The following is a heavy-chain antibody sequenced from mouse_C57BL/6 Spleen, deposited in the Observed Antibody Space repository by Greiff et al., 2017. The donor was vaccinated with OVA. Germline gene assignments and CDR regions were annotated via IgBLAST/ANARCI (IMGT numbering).Heavy chain of an antibody. Sequence: EVQLQQSGPELVKPGASVKISCKASGYTFTDYYMNWVKQSHGKSLEWIGDINPNNGGTSYNQKFKGKATLTVDKSSSTAYMELRSLTSEDSAVYYCAKDLGPWYFDVWGTGTTVTVSS. CDR1: GYTFTDYY. J-gene: IGHJ1*03. D-gene: IGHD4-1*01. CDR3: AKDLGPWYFDV. V-gene: IGHV1-26*01. CDR2: INPNNGGT.